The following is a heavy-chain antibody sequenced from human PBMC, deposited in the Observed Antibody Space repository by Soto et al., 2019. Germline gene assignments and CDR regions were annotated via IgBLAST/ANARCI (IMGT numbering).Heavy chain of an antibody. CDR1: GGSISSYY. CDR2: INHSGST. D-gene: IGHD6-13*01. J-gene: IGHJ4*02. V-gene: IGHV4-34*01. CDR3: ARSVRKQQRRGIFFDY. Sequence: PSETLSLTCTVSGGSISSYYWSWIRQPPGKGLEWIGEINHSGSTNYNPSLKSRVTISVDTSKNQFSLKLSSVTAADTAVYYCARSVRKQQRRGIFFDYWGQGTLVTVSS.